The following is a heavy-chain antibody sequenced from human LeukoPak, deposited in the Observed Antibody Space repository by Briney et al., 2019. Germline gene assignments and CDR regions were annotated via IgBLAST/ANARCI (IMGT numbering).Heavy chain of an antibody. D-gene: IGHD6-13*01. CDR2: ITPVFGTV. V-gene: IGHV1-69*06. Sequence: GASVKVSCKASGYTFTSYYMHWVRQAPGQGLEWMGGITPVFGTVNYAQKFQGRVTITADKSTSTAYMELNSLRSEDTAVYYCARGGSSTWPPRPFDYWGQGTLVTVSS. CDR3: ARGGSSTWPPRPFDY. CDR1: GYTFTSYY. J-gene: IGHJ4*02.